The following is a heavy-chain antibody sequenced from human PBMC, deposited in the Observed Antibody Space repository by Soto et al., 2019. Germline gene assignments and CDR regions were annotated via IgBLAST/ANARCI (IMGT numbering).Heavy chain of an antibody. CDR3: ARVVTDRDLTNWFDP. CDR1: GFTFCGYS. CDR2: ISSSSSHI. V-gene: IGHV3-21*01. J-gene: IGHJ5*02. D-gene: IGHD2-21*02. Sequence: PGGSLRLSCAASGFTFCGYSFNWVRQAPGKGLEWVSSISSSSSHIYYADSVKGRFTVSRDNAKNSLYLQMNSLRAEDTAVYYCARVVTDRDLTNWFDPWGQGTLVTVSS.